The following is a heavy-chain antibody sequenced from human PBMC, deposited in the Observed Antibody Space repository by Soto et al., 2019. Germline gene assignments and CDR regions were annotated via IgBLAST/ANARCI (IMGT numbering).Heavy chain of an antibody. Sequence: RLSCAASEFTFSSYWMSWVRQAPGKGLEWVANIKQDGSEQYYVASVKGRFTVSRDNAKNSLYLQMNGLRAEDTAVYYCASLRSSGWPFDYWGLGTLVTVSS. CDR1: EFTFSSYW. CDR2: IKQDGSEQ. D-gene: IGHD6-19*01. CDR3: ASLRSSGWPFDY. V-gene: IGHV3-7*01. J-gene: IGHJ4*02.